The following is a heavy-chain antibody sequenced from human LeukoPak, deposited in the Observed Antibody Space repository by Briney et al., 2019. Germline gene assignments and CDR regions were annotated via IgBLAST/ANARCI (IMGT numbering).Heavy chain of an antibody. CDR3: ARGSRLHPFDP. CDR2: IYTSGST. J-gene: IGHJ5*02. CDR1: GNSISSGDNY. D-gene: IGHD2-2*01. Sequence: PSETLSPTCTVSGNSISSGDNYWSWIRQPAGKGLEWIGRIYTSGSTNYNPSLKSRVTISGDTSKNQFSLRLSSVTAADTAVYYCARGSRLHPFDPWGQGTLVTVSS. V-gene: IGHV4-61*02.